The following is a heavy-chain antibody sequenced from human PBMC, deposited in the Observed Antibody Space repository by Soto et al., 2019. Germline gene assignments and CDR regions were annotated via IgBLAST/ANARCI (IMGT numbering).Heavy chain of an antibody. CDR1: GGSMSNYF. J-gene: IGHJ5*02. CDR2: IYSSGSI. Sequence: QVQLQESGPGLVRPSETLSLTCAVSGGSMSNYFWSWIRQPAGKGLEWIGRIYSSGSINYNPSLKSRVTMSVDTSKNQFSLRLTSMTAADTAVYYCARGLSAFDPWGQGILFTVSS. D-gene: IGHD3-16*01. CDR3: ARGLSAFDP. V-gene: IGHV4-4*07.